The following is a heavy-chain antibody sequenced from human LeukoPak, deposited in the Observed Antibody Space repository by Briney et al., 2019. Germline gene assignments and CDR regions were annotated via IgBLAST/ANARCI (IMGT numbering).Heavy chain of an antibody. D-gene: IGHD2-21*01. CDR1: GVSISSHY. CDR3: AREGGTGIVDH. CDR2: IYNSGST. V-gene: IGHV4-59*11. Sequence: SETLSLTGTASGVSISSHYRSWIRQPPGKGLEWIGYIYNSGSTNYNPSLKSRVTIAGDTSKNQFSLMLSSVTAADTAVYYCAREGGTGIVDHWGQGTLVTVSS. J-gene: IGHJ4*02.